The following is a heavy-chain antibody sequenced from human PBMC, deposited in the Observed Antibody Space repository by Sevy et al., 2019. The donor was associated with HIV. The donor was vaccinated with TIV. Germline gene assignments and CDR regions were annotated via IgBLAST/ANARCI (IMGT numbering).Heavy chain of an antibody. V-gene: IGHV4-61*02. D-gene: IGHD1-20*01. Sequence: SETLSLTCTVSGGSVSGGRYHWCWIRQPAGKGLEWLGRIFTSGSTTYNPSFESRVTISIDTSKNQVSLNLSSVTAADTAVYYCARVGPVTGTTGDWGHYFDYWGQRTLVTVSS. CDR3: ARVGPVTGTTGDWGHYFDY. J-gene: IGHJ4*02. CDR1: GGSVSGGRYH. CDR2: IFTSGST.